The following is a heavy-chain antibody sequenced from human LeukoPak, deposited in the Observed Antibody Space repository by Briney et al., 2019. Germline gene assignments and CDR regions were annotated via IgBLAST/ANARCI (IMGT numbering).Heavy chain of an antibody. CDR1: GGSISSSSCY. CDR2: IYYSGNT. D-gene: IGHD4-17*01. V-gene: IGHV4-39*01. J-gene: IGHJ4*02. CDR3: ARHATVTSFTFAH. Sequence: SETLSLTCTVSGGSISSSSCYWGWIRQPPGKGLEWIGSIYYSGNTYYNPSLKSRVTISVDTSKNQFSLELNSVTAADTAVYYCARHATVTSFTFAHWGQGTLVTVSS.